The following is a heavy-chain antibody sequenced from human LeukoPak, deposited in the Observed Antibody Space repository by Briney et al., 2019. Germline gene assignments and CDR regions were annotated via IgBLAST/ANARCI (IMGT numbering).Heavy chain of an antibody. CDR3: ARYDVWGTYRAFDY. CDR1: GYSISSDYY. D-gene: IGHD3-16*02. J-gene: IGHJ4*02. Sequence: SETLSLTCTVSGYSISSDYYWGWIRPPPGRGLEWIGTIYHSGSTYYNPSLKSRVTISVDTSKNQFSLKLSSVTAADTAVYYCARYDVWGTYRAFDYWGQGTLVTVSS. CDR2: IYHSGST. V-gene: IGHV4-38-2*02.